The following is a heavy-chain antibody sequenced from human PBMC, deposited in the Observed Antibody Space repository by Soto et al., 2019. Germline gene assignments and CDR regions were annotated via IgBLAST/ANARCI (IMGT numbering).Heavy chain of an antibody. D-gene: IGHD3-10*01. J-gene: IGHJ4*02. CDR1: SGSISSGGYY. CDR3: ATVKLGFGELVIDY. CDR2: IYYSGST. Sequence: TLSLTCTVSSGSISSGGYYWSWIRQHPGSGLEWIGYIYYSGSTYYNTSLKRRITTSVDTSKTPFSLKRSSVTAADTAVYYWATVKLGFGELVIDYWGQGTMVTVSS. V-gene: IGHV4-31*03.